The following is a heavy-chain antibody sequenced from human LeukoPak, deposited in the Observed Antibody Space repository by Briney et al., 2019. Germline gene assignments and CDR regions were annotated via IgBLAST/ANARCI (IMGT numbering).Heavy chain of an antibody. CDR3: ARSLYYYYYMDV. Sequence: SETLSLTCTVSGGSISSYYWGWIRQPPGKGLEWIGSIYHSGSTYYNPSLKSRVTISVDTSKNQFSLKLSSVAAADTAVYYCARSLYYYYYMDVWGKGTTVTVSS. CDR1: GGSISSYY. J-gene: IGHJ6*03. V-gene: IGHV4-38-2*02. CDR2: IYHSGST.